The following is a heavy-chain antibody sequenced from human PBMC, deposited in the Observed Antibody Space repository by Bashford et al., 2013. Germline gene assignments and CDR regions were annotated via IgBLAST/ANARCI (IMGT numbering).Heavy chain of an antibody. CDR1: GGSFRGYY. CDR3: ARLQSGYSYGITYYYYYGMDV. V-gene: IGHV4-34*01. CDR2: INHDGST. J-gene: IGHJ6*02. D-gene: IGHD5-18*01. Sequence: SETLSLTCAVYGGSFRGYYWSWIRQPPGKGLEWIGEINHDGSTVYNPSLKSRVTISVDTSKNQFSLKLSSVTAADTAVYYCARLQSGYSYGITYYYYYGMDVWAKGPRSPSP.